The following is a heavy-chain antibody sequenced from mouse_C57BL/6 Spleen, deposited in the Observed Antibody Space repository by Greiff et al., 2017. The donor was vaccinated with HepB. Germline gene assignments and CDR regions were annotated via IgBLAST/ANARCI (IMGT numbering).Heavy chain of an antibody. CDR1: GFTFSDYG. J-gene: IGHJ3*01. CDR3: ARPDYGSSPFAY. Sequence: EVKVVESGGGLVKPGGSLKLSCAASGFTFSDYGMHWVRQAPEKGLEWVAYISSGSSTIYYADTVKGLSTISRDNAKNTLFLQLTSLRSEDSAMYYCARPDYGSSPFAYWGQGTLVTVSA. V-gene: IGHV5-17*01. D-gene: IGHD1-1*01. CDR2: ISSGSSTI.